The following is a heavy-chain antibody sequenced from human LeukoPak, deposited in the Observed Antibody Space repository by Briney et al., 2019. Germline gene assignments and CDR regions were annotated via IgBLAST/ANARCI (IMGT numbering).Heavy chain of an antibody. D-gene: IGHD3-3*01. V-gene: IGHV3-13*05. CDR2: IGTVGDP. Sequence: PGGSLRLSCAASGFTFSRYDMHWVRHATGKGLEWVSAIGTVGDPYYPGSVKGRFTISRENAKNSLYLQMNSLRAGDTAVYYWARGFLGDAFDIWGQGTMVTVSS. CDR1: GFTFSRYD. CDR3: ARGFLGDAFDI. J-gene: IGHJ3*02.